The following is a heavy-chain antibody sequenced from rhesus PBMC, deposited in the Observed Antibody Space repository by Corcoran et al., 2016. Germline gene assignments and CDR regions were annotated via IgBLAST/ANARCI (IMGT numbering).Heavy chain of an antibody. CDR1: GYSISSGYD. J-gene: IGHJ4*01. V-gene: IGHV4-76*01. D-gene: IGHD5-24*01. CDR3: ARDPGTVGDY. CDR2: IYGSSGST. Sequence: QVQLQESGPGVVKPSETLSLTCAVSGYSISSGYDWSWIRQPPGKGLEWIGYIYGSSGSTNYNPSLNNRVTISKDTSKTQFSLKLRSVTAADTAVYYCARDPGTVGDYWGQGVLVTVAS.